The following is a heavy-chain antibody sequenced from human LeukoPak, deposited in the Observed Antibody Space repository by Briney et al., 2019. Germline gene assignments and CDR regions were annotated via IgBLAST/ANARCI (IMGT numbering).Heavy chain of an antibody. D-gene: IGHD3-22*01. CDR3: ARVDYYEDMYV. CDR2: INPNSGGT. CDR1: GYTFTGYY. V-gene: IGHV1-2*02. Sequence: GASVTVSCKACGYTFTGYYMHWVRQAPGQGLEWMGWINPNSGGTNYAQKFQGRVTMTSDTSISTAYMELSRLRSDDTAVYYCARVDYYEDMYVWGKGTTVTISS. J-gene: IGHJ6*03.